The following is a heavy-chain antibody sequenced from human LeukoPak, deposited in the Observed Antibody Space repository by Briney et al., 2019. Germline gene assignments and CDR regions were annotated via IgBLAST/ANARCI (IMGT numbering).Heavy chain of an antibody. J-gene: IGHJ3*02. D-gene: IGHD6-19*01. CDR2: SDGSST. V-gene: IGHV3-74*01. Sequence: GGSLRLSCAASGFTFSSYWIHWVRQAPGKGLVWVSRSDGSSTNYADSVKGRFTISRDNSKNTLYLQMNSLRAEDTAVYYCAKDDGQQWLVTVAFDIWGQGTMVTVSS. CDR3: AKDDGQQWLVTVAFDI. CDR1: GFTFSSYW.